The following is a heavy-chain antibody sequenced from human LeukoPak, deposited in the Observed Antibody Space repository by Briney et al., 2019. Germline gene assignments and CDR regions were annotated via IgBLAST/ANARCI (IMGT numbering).Heavy chain of an antibody. V-gene: IGHV3-21*06. D-gene: IGHD6-19*01. CDR1: GFTFSGHS. J-gene: IGHJ4*02. CDR3: ARDPDSSGWYYFGY. Sequence: GRSLRLSCAGSGFTFSGHSMNWVRQAPGKGLEWVSFISSSSSSIYYADAVKGRFTISRDNANNSLYLQTNSLRAEDTAVYYCARDPDSSGWYYFGYWGQGSLVTVSS. CDR2: ISSSSSSI.